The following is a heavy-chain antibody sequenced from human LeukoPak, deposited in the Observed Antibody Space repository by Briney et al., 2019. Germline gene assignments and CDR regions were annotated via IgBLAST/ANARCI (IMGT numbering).Heavy chain of an antibody. J-gene: IGHJ4*02. D-gene: IGHD1-1*01. CDR2: AFRSGST. V-gene: IGHV4-38-2*01. Sequence: KPSETLSLTCAVSNYSISDGHYWGWIRQPPGKGLEWIANAFRSGSTYYSPPLRSRVTVSVDTSKNQFSLMVRSVTAADTAVYYCVRGGASRWGTNSFDFWGQGKLVTVSS. CDR3: VRGGASRWGTNSFDF. CDR1: NYSISDGHY.